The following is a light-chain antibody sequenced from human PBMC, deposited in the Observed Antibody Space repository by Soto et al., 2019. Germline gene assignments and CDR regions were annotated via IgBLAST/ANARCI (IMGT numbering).Light chain of an antibody. CDR3: AAWDDSLRGWV. Sequence: QSELTQPPSVSGAPGQRVTISCTGSYSNIGAGYEVHWYQQVPGTAPKLLVSGHNNRPSGVPDRFSGSKSGTSASLAISGLRSEDEADYYCAAWDDSLRGWVFGGGTKVTVL. CDR2: GHN. V-gene: IGLV1-40*01. J-gene: IGLJ3*02. CDR1: YSNIGAGYE.